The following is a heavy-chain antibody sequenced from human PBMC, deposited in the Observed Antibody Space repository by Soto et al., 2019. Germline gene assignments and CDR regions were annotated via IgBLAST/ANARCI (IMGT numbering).Heavy chain of an antibody. J-gene: IGHJ4*02. D-gene: IGHD3-10*01. CDR1: GFTVSSYE. CDR3: ARVGFVLLPDY. CDR2: ISSSGSTI. Sequence: GGSLRLCCAASGFTVSSYEMNWVRQAPGKGLEWVSYISSSGSTIYYADSVKGRFTISRDNAKNSLYLQMNSLRAEDTAVYYCARVGFVLLPDYWVQGTLVTVSS. V-gene: IGHV3-48*03.